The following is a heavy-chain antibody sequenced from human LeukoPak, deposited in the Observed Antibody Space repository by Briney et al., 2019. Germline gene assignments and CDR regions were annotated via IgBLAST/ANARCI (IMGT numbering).Heavy chain of an antibody. CDR1: GFTFSSYA. Sequence: GGSLRLSCAASGFTFSSYAMHWVRQAPGKGLEWVAVISYDGSNKYYADSVKGRFTISRDNSKNTLYLQMNSLRAEDTAVYYCAKAHSYGPTVDYFDYWGQGTLVTVSS. CDR3: AKAHSYGPTVDYFDY. D-gene: IGHD5-18*01. V-gene: IGHV3-30*04. J-gene: IGHJ4*02. CDR2: ISYDGSNK.